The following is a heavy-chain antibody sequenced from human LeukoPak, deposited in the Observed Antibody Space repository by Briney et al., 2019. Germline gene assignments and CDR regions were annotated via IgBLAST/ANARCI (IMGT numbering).Heavy chain of an antibody. CDR2: IGSSGSYT. V-gene: IGHV3-11*06. J-gene: IGHJ4*02. D-gene: IGHD2-15*01. Sequence: GGSLRLSCAASGFAFSDYYMNWIRQAPGKWLEWVSYIGSSGSYTNYADSVKGRFTISRDNAKNSLYLQMNSLRAEDTAVYFCARGYCNGGYCLPHYWGQGTLVTVSS. CDR3: ARGYCNGGYCLPHY. CDR1: GFAFSDYY.